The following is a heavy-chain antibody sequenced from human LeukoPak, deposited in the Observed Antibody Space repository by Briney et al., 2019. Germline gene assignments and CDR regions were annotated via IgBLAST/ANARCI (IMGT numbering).Heavy chain of an antibody. CDR2: IYYSGST. CDR1: GGSISSYY. V-gene: IGHV4-59*01. J-gene: IGHJ6*02. D-gene: IGHD6-19*01. Sequence: SETLSLTCTVSGGSISSYYWSWIRQPPGKGLEWIGYIYYSGSTNYNPSLKSRVTISVDTSKNQFSLKLSSVTAADTAVYYCARTGYSSGWYNGMDVWGQGTTVTVS. CDR3: ARTGYSSGWYNGMDV.